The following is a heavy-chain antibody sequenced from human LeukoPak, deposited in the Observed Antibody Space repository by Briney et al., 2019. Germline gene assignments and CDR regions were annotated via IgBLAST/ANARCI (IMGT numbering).Heavy chain of an antibody. CDR2: INGSGGTT. CDR1: GFTFSSYA. J-gene: IGHJ5*01. V-gene: IGHV3-23*01. D-gene: IGHD4-17*01. CDR3: ANPPTVTKTRFDS. Sequence: GGSLRLSCAASGFTFSSYAMSWVRQAPGKGLEWVSDINGSGGTTYYADSVKGRFTISRDNSKNTLYLQMNSLRAEDTAVYYCANPPTVTKTRFDSWGQGTLVTVSS.